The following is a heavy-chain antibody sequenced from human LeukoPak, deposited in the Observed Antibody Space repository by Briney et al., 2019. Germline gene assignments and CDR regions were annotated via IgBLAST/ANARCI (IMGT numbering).Heavy chain of an antibody. CDR3: ARGPAVVITPLGAFDI. Sequence: SVKVSCKASGGTFSSYAISWVRQAPGQGLEWMGRIIPILGIANYAQKFQGRVTITADKSTSIAYMELSSLRSEDTAVYYCARGPAVVITPLGAFDIWGQGTMVTVSS. D-gene: IGHD3-22*01. CDR2: IIPILGIA. V-gene: IGHV1-69*04. CDR1: GGTFSSYA. J-gene: IGHJ3*02.